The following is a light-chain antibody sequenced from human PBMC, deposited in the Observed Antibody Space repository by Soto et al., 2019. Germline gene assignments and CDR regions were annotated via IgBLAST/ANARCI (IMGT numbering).Light chain of an antibody. CDR3: QQYNSYPYT. V-gene: IGKV1-5*03. Sequence: DIQMTQSPSTLSASVGDRVTITCRASQSISSWLAWYEQKPGKAPKLLIYKASSLESGVPSRFSGSGSGTEFTLTISSLQPDDFATYYCQQYNSYPYTFGQGTKLEIK. CDR2: KAS. CDR1: QSISSW. J-gene: IGKJ2*01.